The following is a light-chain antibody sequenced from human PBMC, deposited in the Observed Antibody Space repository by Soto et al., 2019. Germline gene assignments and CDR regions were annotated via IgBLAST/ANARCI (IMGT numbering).Light chain of an antibody. Sequence: QSVLTQPPSVSAAPGQKVIISCSRSSSNIGDHYVFWYQQFPGTAPRLLIYDDNKRPPGIPDRFSGSKSATSATLGITGLQTGDEADYYCATWGANLRVFGGGTKVTVL. CDR1: SSNIGDHY. CDR3: ATWGANLRV. CDR2: DDN. J-gene: IGLJ3*02. V-gene: IGLV1-51*01.